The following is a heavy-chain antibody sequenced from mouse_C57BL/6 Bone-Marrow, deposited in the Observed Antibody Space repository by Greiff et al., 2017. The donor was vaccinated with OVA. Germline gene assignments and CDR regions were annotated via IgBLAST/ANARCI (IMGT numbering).Heavy chain of an antibody. CDR1: GFNIKDDY. Sequence: EVQLQQSGAELVRPGASVKLSCTASGFNIKDDYMHWVKQRPEQGLEWIGWIDPENGDTEYASKFQGKATITADTSSNTAYLQLSSLTSEDTPVYYCTTHHYYGSTRFDYWGQGTTLTVSS. J-gene: IGHJ2*01. D-gene: IGHD1-1*01. CDR3: TTHHYYGSTRFDY. V-gene: IGHV14-4*01. CDR2: IDPENGDT.